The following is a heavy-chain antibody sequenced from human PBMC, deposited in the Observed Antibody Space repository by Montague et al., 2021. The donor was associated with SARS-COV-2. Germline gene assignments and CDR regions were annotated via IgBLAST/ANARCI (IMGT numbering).Heavy chain of an antibody. D-gene: IGHD2-2*01. CDR1: GGSISSSSYY. J-gene: IGHJ5*02. CDR3: ARQGDQLLLEYRFDP. CDR2: IYYSGST. Sequence: SDTLSLTCTVSGGSISSSSYYWGWIRQPPGKGLEWIGSIYYSGSTYYNPSLKSRVTISVDTSKNQFSLKPSSVTAADTAVYYCARQGDQLLLEYRFDPWGQGTLVTVSS. V-gene: IGHV4-39*01.